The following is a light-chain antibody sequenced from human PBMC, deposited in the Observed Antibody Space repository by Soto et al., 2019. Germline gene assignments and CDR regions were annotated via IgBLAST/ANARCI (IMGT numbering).Light chain of an antibody. CDR2: GAS. CDR1: QSISTW. Sequence: EIQMTQSPLTLSASVGDRVTITCRANQSISTWLAWYQQRPGKAPQLLIFGASTLQSRVPPRFSGSGSGAELPLPSRSLQPGDGAGYYRKQYKTVSTLGQGTQVQIK. V-gene: IGKV1-5*01. J-gene: IGKJ1*01. CDR3: KQYKTVST.